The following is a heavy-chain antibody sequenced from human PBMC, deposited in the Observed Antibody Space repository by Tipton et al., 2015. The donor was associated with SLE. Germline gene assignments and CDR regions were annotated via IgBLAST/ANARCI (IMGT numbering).Heavy chain of an antibody. Sequence: SLRLSCAASGFTFSSYAMSWVRQAPGKGLEWVSVIYSGGSTWYADSVKGRFTISRDNSKNTLYLQMTSLRGEDTAVYYCAKEQAGYCSGGSRYGSYYYGLDVWGQGTTVTVSS. V-gene: IGHV3-23*03. J-gene: IGHJ6*02. CDR3: AKEQAGYCSGGSRYGSYYYGLDV. CDR2: IYSGGST. D-gene: IGHD2-15*01. CDR1: GFTFSSYA.